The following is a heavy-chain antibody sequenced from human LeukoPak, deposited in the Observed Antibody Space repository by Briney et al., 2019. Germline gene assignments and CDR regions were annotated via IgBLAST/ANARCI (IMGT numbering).Heavy chain of an antibody. Sequence: PSETLSLTCTVSGGSISSYYWSWIRQPPGKGLEWIRYIYYSGSTNYNPSLKSRVTISVDTSKNQFSLKLSSVTAADTAVYYCARLDYYGSGSYDMDVWGQGTTVTVSS. CDR1: GGSISSYY. CDR3: ARLDYYGSGSYDMDV. D-gene: IGHD3-10*01. CDR2: IYYSGST. V-gene: IGHV4-59*08. J-gene: IGHJ6*02.